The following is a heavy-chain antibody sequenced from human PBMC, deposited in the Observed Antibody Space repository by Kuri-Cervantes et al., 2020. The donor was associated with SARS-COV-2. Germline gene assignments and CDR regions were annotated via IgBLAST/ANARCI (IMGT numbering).Heavy chain of an antibody. CDR3: ARIASQQLAFNYFDY. J-gene: IGHJ4*02. CDR2: IYWDDDK. D-gene: IGHD6-13*01. CDR1: GFSLSTSGVG. V-gene: IGHV2-5*02. Sequence: SGPTLVKPTQTLTLTCTFSGFSLSTSGVGVGWIRQPPGKALEWLALIYWDDDKRYSPSLKSRLTITKDTSKNQVVLTMTSMDPVDTATYYCARIASQQLAFNYFDYWGQGTLVTVSS.